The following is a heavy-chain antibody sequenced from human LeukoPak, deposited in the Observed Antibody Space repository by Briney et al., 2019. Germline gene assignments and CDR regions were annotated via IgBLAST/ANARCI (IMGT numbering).Heavy chain of an antibody. CDR3: ARGRPGAGSHGAFDI. V-gene: IGHV1-2*02. CDR1: GYTFTDYY. D-gene: IGHD6-13*01. Sequence: ASVKVSCKTSGYTFTDYYMHWVRQAPGQGLEWMGWINPNSGGTNYAQKFQDRVTMTRDTSISTAYMELRRLRSDDTAVYYCARGRPGAGSHGAFDIWGQGTLVTVSS. CDR2: INPNSGGT. J-gene: IGHJ3*02.